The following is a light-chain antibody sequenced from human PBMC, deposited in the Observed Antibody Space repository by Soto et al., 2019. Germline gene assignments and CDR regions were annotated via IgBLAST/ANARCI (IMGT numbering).Light chain of an antibody. CDR1: QGIRNN. V-gene: IGKV1-17*01. CDR2: GAS. CDR3: LQHDSYPRT. J-gene: IGKJ1*01. Sequence: DIQMTQSPSSLFASVGDRVTITCRASQGIRNNLGWYQQRPGEAPKRLIYGASSLQRGVPSRFSGSASGTEFTLTISSLRPEDSATYYCLQHDSYPRTFGQGTKLEIK.